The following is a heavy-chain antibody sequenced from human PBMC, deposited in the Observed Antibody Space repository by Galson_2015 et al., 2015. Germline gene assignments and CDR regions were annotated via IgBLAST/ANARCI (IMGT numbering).Heavy chain of an antibody. Sequence: SLRLSCADSEFTLRSYEMNWVRQAPGKGLEWVSYISSSGGTIYYADSVKGRFTISRDNAKNSLYLQMNSLRAEDTAVYYCARGGGAVTDDAFDLWGQGTMVTVSS. CDR2: ISSSGGTI. CDR3: ARGGGAVTDDAFDL. CDR1: EFTLRSYE. J-gene: IGHJ3*01. V-gene: IGHV3-48*03. D-gene: IGHD4-17*01.